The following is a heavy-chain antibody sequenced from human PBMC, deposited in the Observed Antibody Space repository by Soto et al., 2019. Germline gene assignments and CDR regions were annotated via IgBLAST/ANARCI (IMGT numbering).Heavy chain of an antibody. Sequence: ASVKVSCKASGYTFTGYYMHWVRQAPGQGLEWMGWINPNSGGTNYAQKFQGWVTMTRDTSISTAYMELSRLRSDDTALYYCARVAPTTVTTEYYFGMDVWGKGTTVTVSS. CDR2: INPNSGGT. CDR1: GYTFTGYY. J-gene: IGHJ6*04. V-gene: IGHV1-2*04. CDR3: ARVAPTTVTTEYYFGMDV. D-gene: IGHD4-17*01.